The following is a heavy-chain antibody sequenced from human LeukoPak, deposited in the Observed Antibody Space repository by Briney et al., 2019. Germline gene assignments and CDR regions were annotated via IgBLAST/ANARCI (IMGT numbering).Heavy chain of an antibody. D-gene: IGHD2-15*01. V-gene: IGHV3-21*01. CDR1: GFKFSDHY. Sequence: PGGSLRLSCAASGFKFSDHYIDWVRQAPGKGLEWVSSISSSSSYIYYADSVKGRFTISRDNAKNSLYLQMNSLRAGDTAVYYCARLYRVAATFDPWGQGTLVTVSS. CDR3: ARLYRVAATFDP. CDR2: ISSSSSYI. J-gene: IGHJ5*02.